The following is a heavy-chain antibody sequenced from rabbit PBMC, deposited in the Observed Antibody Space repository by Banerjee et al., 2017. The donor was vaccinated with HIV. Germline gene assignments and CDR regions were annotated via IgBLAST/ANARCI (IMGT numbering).Heavy chain of an antibody. CDR3: ARVPHYADGDGGYSYAIMFNL. J-gene: IGHJ4*01. D-gene: IGHD6-1*01. V-gene: IGHV1S40*01. Sequence: QSLEESGGDLVQPGASLTLTCTASGFSFSSSYWICWVRQAPGKGLEWIACVRAGSSSNTYYANWAKGRFTSSKTSSTTVTLQMTSLTDADTATYFCARVPHYADGDGGYSYAIMFNLWGPGTLVTVS. CDR2: VRAGSSSNT. CDR1: GFSFSSSYW.